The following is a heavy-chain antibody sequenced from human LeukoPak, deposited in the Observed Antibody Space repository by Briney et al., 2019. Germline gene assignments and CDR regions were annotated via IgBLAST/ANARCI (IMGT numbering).Heavy chain of an antibody. D-gene: IGHD1-14*01. CDR3: AGMRITTPTVRTLDY. CDR2: IYYTGST. J-gene: IGHJ4*02. V-gene: IGHV4-59*01. Sequence: SETLSLTCTVSGGTISSYYWSWIRQPPGKGLEWIGFIYYTGSTNYNPSLKSRVTISVDTSKNQFSLKLSSVTAADTAVYYCAGMRITTPTVRTLDYWGQGTLVTVSS. CDR1: GGTISSYY.